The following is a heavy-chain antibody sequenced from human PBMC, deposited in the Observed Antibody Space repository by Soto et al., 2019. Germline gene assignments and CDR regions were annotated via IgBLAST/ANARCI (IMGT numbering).Heavy chain of an antibody. CDR2: IVVGSGNT. J-gene: IGHJ6*02. D-gene: IGHD6-6*01. V-gene: IGHV1-58*01. CDR3: AADFEQLVLFYSGMAV. Sequence: WGQQEKRTPLEWIGWIVVGSGNTNYAQKFQERVTITRDMSTSTAYMELSSLRSEDTAVYYCAADFEQLVLFYSGMAVWGHGPTVTVSS.